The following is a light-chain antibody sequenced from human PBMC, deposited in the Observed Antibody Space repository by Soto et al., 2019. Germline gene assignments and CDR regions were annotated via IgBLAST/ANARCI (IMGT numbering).Light chain of an antibody. Sequence: SYELIQPPSVSVSLGQMARITCSGEALPKKYAYWYQQKPGQFPVLVIYKDSERPSGIPERFSGSSSGTIVTLTISGVQAEDEADYYCLSADSSGTDVVFGGGTKLTVL. CDR1: ALPKKY. CDR3: LSADSSGTDVV. V-gene: IGLV3-16*01. CDR2: KDS. J-gene: IGLJ2*01.